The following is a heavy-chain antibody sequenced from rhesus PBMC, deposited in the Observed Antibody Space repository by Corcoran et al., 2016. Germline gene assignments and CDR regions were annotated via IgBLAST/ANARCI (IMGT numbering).Heavy chain of an antibody. CDR2: INGNRASN. V-gene: IGHV4-80*01. Sequence: QVQLQESGPGLVKPSETLSLTCAVSGGSFSSYWWSWIRQPPGKGLGWIGEINGNRASNNYHPSLKSRVTNSKDASKAQFSLKLSSVTAADTAVYYCARWGRWGQGVLVTVSS. J-gene: IGHJ4*01. CDR1: GGSFSSYW. CDR3: ARWGR.